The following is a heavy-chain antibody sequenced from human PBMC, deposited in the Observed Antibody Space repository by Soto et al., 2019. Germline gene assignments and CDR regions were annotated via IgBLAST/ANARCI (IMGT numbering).Heavy chain of an antibody. CDR2: IFWDDDK. Sequence: QITLKESGPTLVKPTQTLTLTCTFSGISLSTSGVGVGWIRQPPGKALEWLALIFWDDDKRYSPSLKGRLTITKDTSRNQVVLTVTNMDPVDIATYYCAQRNLRLSGSYSLDYWGQGTLVTVSS. CDR3: AQRNLRLSGSYSLDY. D-gene: IGHD3-10*01. V-gene: IGHV2-5*02. J-gene: IGHJ4*02. CDR1: GISLSTSGVG.